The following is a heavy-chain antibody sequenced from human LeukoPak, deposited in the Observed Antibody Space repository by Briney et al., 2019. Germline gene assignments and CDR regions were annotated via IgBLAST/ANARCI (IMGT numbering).Heavy chain of an antibody. D-gene: IGHD4-17*01. V-gene: IGHV3-33*01. CDR1: GFTFSSYG. J-gene: IGHJ6*02. CDR2: IWYDGSNK. CDR3: ARDYAVTTDPTKYYYYGMDV. Sequence: GGSLRLSCAASGFTFSSYGMHWVRQAPGKGLEWVAVIWYDGSNKYYADSVKGRFTISRDNSKNTLYLQMNSLRAEDTAVYYCARDYAVTTDPTKYYYYGMDVWGQGTTVTVSS.